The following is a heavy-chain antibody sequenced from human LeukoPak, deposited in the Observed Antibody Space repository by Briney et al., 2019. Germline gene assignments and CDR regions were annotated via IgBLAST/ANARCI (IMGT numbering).Heavy chain of an antibody. CDR3: ARGGGYDSSGFFDY. Sequence: SQTLSLTCTVSGGSISSADYYWSWIRQPPGKGLEWIGYIYYSGSTYYNPSLKSRVTISVDTSKNQFSLKLSSVTAADTAVYYCARGGGYDSSGFFDYWGQGTLVTVSS. V-gene: IGHV4-30-4*01. CDR1: GGSISSADYY. J-gene: IGHJ4*02. D-gene: IGHD3-22*01. CDR2: IYYSGST.